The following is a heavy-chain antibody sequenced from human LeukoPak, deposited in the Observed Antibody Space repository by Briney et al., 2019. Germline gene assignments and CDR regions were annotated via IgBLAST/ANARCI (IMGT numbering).Heavy chain of an antibody. J-gene: IGHJ5*02. V-gene: IGHV3-30*02. CDR1: GFTFSNFG. Sequence: GGSLRLSCAASGFTFSNFGMHWVRQSPGKGLQWVAFIRFDGTSKNYADSVKGRFTISRDNSKNTLYLQMNSLRGEDTAMYYCAKDFTDYSNYKWAFDLWGQGTLVTVSS. D-gene: IGHD4-11*01. CDR3: AKDFTDYSNYKWAFDL. CDR2: IRFDGTSK.